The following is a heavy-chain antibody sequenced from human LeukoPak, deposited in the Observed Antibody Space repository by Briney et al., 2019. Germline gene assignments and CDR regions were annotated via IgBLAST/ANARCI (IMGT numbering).Heavy chain of an antibody. CDR2: ISGSSSII. V-gene: IGHV3-11*01. J-gene: IGHJ4*02. CDR1: GFTFGDYY. Sequence: GGSLRLSCAASGFTFGDYYISWLRQAPGKGLEWVSDISGSSSIIYYADSVKGRFTISRDNAKSSLYLQMNSLRAEDTAVYYCARRSSGWYFGYWGQGILVTVSS. CDR3: ARRSSGWYFGY. D-gene: IGHD6-19*01.